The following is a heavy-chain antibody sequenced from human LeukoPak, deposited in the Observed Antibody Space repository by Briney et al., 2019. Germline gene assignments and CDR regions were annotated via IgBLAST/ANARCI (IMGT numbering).Heavy chain of an antibody. V-gene: IGHV3-30*18. J-gene: IGHJ5*02. D-gene: IGHD2-2*01. Sequence: GGSLRLSCAASGFTFSSYGMNWVRQAPGKGLEWVAVISFDGSNKFYSDSLKGRFTISRDNSKNTLHLQMESLRPDDTGVYYCAKATSGNEDVSEAGGGWFDPWGQGTLVTVSS. CDR1: GFTFSSYG. CDR2: ISFDGSNK. CDR3: AKATSGNEDVSEAGGGWFDP.